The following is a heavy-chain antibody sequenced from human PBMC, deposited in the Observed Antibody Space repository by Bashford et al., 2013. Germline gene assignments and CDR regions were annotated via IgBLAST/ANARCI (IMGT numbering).Heavy chain of an antibody. D-gene: IGHD4-11*01. CDR3: AKVTKTYYAMDV. Sequence: GSLRLSCAASGITFDDYAMHWVRQAPGKGLEWVSRINGDGSNTNYADSVKGRFTISRDNSRNTLYLQMNSLRAEDTAVYYCAKVTKTYYAMDVVGPRDHGHRLL. CDR2: INGDGSNT. CDR1: GITFDDYA. V-gene: IGHV3-23*01. J-gene: IGHJ6*02.